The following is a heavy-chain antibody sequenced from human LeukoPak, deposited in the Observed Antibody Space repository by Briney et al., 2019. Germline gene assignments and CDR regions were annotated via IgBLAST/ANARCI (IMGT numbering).Heavy chain of an antibody. J-gene: IGHJ6*02. CDR1: GGSISSYY. CDR2: IYYSGST. V-gene: IGHV4-59*01. D-gene: IGHD2-15*01. Sequence: SETLSLTCTVSGGSISSYYWSWIRQPPGKGLEWIGYIYYSGSTNYNPSLKSRVTISVDTSKNQFSLKLSSVTAADTAVYYCARVTCSGGSCYHYGMDVWGQGTTVTVSS. CDR3: ARVTCSGGSCYHYGMDV.